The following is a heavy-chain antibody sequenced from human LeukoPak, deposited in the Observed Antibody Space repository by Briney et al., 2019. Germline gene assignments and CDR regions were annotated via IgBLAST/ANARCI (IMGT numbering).Heavy chain of an antibody. CDR2: IYTSGST. CDR1: GGSISSGSYY. D-gene: IGHD3-22*01. V-gene: IGHV4-61*02. CDR3: ARDVGYFDASAYAESFQH. J-gene: IGHJ1*01. Sequence: PSETLSLTCTVSGGSISSGSYYWSWIRQPAGKGLEWIGRIYTSGSTNYNPSLKSRVTISVDTSKNQFSLKLSSVTAADTAVYFCARDVGYFDASAYAESFQHWGQGTLVIVSS.